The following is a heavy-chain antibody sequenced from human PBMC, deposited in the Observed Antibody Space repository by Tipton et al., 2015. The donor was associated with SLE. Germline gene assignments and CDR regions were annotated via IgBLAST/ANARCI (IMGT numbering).Heavy chain of an antibody. CDR3: ARVGHGFDSSGYNSHYYYYMDV. CDR2: VYSSGSS. Sequence: LRLSCTVSGGSINSYYWSWTRQPPGKGLEWVGYVYSSGSSDYNPSLSSRVTISLDTSKKQFSLRLKSATAADTAVYYCARVGHGFDSSGYNSHYYYYMDVWGKGTTATVSS. J-gene: IGHJ6*03. V-gene: IGHV4-59*01. CDR1: GGSINSYY. D-gene: IGHD3-22*01.